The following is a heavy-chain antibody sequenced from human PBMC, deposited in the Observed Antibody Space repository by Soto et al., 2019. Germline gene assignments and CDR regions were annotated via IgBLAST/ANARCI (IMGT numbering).Heavy chain of an antibody. V-gene: IGHV3-30-3*01. CDR1: GFTFGGYA. D-gene: IGHD2-2*01. J-gene: IGHJ3*02. CDR3: AREGREFSTKSCSAKHAFDI. Sequence: QVQLVESGGGVVQPGRSLRLSCAASGFTFGGYAMHWVRQAPGKGLEWVAVISYDGSNRYYADSVKGRLTISRDNSKNPLYLQINSLRADDTAVYSGAREGREFSTKSCSAKHAFDIWGQGTMVTV. CDR2: ISYDGSNR.